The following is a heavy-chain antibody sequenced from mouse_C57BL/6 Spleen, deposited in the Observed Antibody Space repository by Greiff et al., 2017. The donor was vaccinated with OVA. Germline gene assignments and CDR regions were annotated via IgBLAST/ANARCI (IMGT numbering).Heavy chain of an antibody. CDR1: GYTFTSYW. Sequence: VQLQQSGAELVKPGASVKLSCKASGYTFTSYWMQWVKQRPGQGLEWIGEIDPSDSYTNYNQKFKGKATLTVDTSSSTAYMQLSSLTSEDSAVYYCARGGNYGGDAMDYWGQGTSVTVSS. CDR3: ARGGNYGGDAMDY. CDR2: IDPSDSYT. J-gene: IGHJ4*01. V-gene: IGHV1-50*01. D-gene: IGHD2-1*01.